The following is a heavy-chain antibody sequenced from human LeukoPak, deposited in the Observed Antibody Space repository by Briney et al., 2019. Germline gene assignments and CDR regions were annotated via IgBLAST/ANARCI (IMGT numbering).Heavy chain of an antibody. CDR1: GYTFTSYG. V-gene: IGHV1-18*01. CDR2: ISAYNGNT. D-gene: IGHD6-19*01. CDR3: ARSGSSGWSYFDYYGMDV. J-gene: IGHJ6*02. Sequence: GASVKVSCKASGYTFTSYGISWVRHAPGQGLEWMGWISAYNGNTNYAQKLQGRVTMTTDTSTSTAHMELRSLRSDDTAVHYCARSGSSGWSYFDYYGMDVWGQGTTVTVSS.